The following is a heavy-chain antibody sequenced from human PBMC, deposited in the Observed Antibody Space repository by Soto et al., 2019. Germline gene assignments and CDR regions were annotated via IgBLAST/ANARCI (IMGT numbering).Heavy chain of an antibody. CDR2: INHSGTS. Sequence: QVQLQQWGAGLLKPSETLSLTCGVYGWSLSPYYWNWSRQTPGKGLEWIAEINHSGTSNYNPSLASRVSRSVDTSNNQFSLKLRSVTAADTAVYYCARWYYDFWNGVFTHYFDPWGQGTQVTVSS. J-gene: IGHJ5*02. V-gene: IGHV4-34*02. CDR3: ARWYYDFWNGVFTHYFDP. CDR1: GWSLSPYY. D-gene: IGHD3-3*01.